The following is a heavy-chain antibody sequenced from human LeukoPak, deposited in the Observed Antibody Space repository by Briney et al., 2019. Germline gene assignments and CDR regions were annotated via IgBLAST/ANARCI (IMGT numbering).Heavy chain of an antibody. J-gene: IGHJ5*02. CDR2: IYYSGST. Sequence: SETLSLTCTVSGGSISSSSYYWGWIRQPPGKGLEWIGSIYYSGSTYYNPSLKSRVTISVGTSKNQFSLKLSSVTAADTAVYYCARDWNNKNNWFDPWGQGTLVTVSS. CDR3: ARDWNNKNNWFDP. CDR1: GGSISSSSYY. D-gene: IGHD1/OR15-1a*01. V-gene: IGHV4-39*07.